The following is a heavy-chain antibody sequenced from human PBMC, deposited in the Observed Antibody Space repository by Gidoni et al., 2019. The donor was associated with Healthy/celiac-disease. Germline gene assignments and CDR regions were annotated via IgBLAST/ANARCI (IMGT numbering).Heavy chain of an antibody. V-gene: IGHV1-58*01. CDR3: AASHLGSSWYPPLDY. Sequence: QLQLVQSGPEVQKPGTSVKVSCKASGFTFTSSAVQWVRQARGQRLEWIGWIVVGSGNTNYAQKFQERVTITRDMSTSTAYMELSSLRSEDTAVYYCAASHLGSSWYPPLDYWGQGTLVTVSS. D-gene: IGHD6-13*01. CDR1: GFTFTSSA. J-gene: IGHJ4*02. CDR2: IVVGSGNT.